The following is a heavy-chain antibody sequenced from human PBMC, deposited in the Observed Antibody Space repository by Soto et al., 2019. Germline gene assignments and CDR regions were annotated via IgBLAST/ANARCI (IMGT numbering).Heavy chain of an antibody. CDR3: ARDIVVVPAAIGSAPAYYYYGMDV. V-gene: IGHV5-51*01. J-gene: IGHJ6*02. CDR2: IYPGDSDT. CDR1: GYSFTSYW. Sequence: PGESLKISCKGSGYSFTSYWSGWVRQMPGKGLEWMGIIYPGDSDTRYSPSFQGQVTISADKSISTAYLQWSSLKASDTAMYYCARDIVVVPAAIGSAPAYYYYGMDVWGQGTTVTVSS. D-gene: IGHD2-2*02.